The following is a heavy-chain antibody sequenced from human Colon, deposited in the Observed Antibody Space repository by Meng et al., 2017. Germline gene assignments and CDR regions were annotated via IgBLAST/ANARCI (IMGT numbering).Heavy chain of an antibody. Sequence: QGLVVHAGTGVKKPGSSVKVSCKASGGTFTYFAFSWVRQAPGQGLEWMGGIIPIFGTPHYAQKFHGRVTITADKSTNTAYMELSSLRSEDTAVYYCARWDNSGYYFDYWGQGTLVTVSS. CDR2: IIPIFGTP. J-gene: IGHJ4*02. D-gene: IGHD3-22*01. CDR1: GGTFTYFA. V-gene: IGHV1-69*06. CDR3: ARWDNSGYYFDY.